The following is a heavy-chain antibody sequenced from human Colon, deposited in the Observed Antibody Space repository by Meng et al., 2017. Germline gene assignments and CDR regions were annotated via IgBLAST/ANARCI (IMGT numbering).Heavy chain of an antibody. J-gene: IGHJ4*02. CDR1: GASISSATW. CDR3: ASSSGWWRLDS. Sequence: QVQLQESGPGPVKPSGTLSLTCAVSGASISSATWWTWVRQPPGKGLEWIGESYHSGSTNYNPSLSSQAAISVDKSKNQFSLQLTSVTAADTAIYYCASSSGWWRLDSWGQGTLVTVSS. V-gene: IGHV4-4*02. D-gene: IGHD6-19*01. CDR2: SYHSGST.